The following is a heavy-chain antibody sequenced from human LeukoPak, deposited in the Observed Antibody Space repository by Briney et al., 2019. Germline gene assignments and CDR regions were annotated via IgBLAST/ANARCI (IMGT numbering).Heavy chain of an antibody. V-gene: IGHV1-18*04. CDR3: ARRYCSSTSCYHNWFDP. CDR1: GYTFTSYY. J-gene: IGHJ5*02. Sequence: GASVKVSCKASGYTFTSYYMHWVRQAPGQGLEWMGWISAYNGNTNYAQKLQGRVTMTTDTSTSTAYMELRSLRSDDTAVYYCARRYCSSTSCYHNWFDPWGQGTLVTVSS. D-gene: IGHD2-2*01. CDR2: ISAYNGNT.